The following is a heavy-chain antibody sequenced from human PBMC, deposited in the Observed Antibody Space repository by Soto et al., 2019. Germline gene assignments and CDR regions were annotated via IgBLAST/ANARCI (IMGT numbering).Heavy chain of an antibody. CDR1: GGTFSTYA. CDR3: ASGIQLWLRRINNGYSG. CDR2: IIPMFGTA. J-gene: IGHJ4*02. V-gene: IGHV1-69*12. Sequence: QVQLVQSGAEVKKPESSVKVSCKAPGGTFSTYAISWVRQAPGQGLEWMGGIIPMFGTANYAQRSQDRVTITADESTNQVYMELSSLRSEDTAVYFCASGIQLWLRRINNGYSGWGQGTLVTVSS. D-gene: IGHD5-18*01.